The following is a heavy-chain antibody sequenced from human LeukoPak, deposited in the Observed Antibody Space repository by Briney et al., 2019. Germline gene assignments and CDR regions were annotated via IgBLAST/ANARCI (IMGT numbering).Heavy chain of an antibody. Sequence: PGRSLRLSWAAPGFTFGSFAMHWARKAPGRGLGWVAFISNDGSNKYYADSVKGRFTISRDNSKNTLYLQKNSLRAEDTAVYYCARASVPPDILTGGGPFDPWGQGTLVTVSS. J-gene: IGHJ5*02. CDR1: GFTFGSFA. CDR3: ARASVPPDILTGGGPFDP. CDR2: ISNDGSNK. V-gene: IGHV3-30-3*01. D-gene: IGHD3-9*01.